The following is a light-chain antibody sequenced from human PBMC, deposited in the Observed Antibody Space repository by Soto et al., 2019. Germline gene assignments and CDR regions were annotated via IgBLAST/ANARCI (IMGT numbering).Light chain of an antibody. J-gene: IGKJ1*01. V-gene: IGKV3-15*01. Sequence: ETLMTQSPATLSVSPGARATLYCRASQTISSSLAWYQQKPGQAPRLLIFGASPRATGVPARFSGGGSGTLFTLTISSLQFEDFAVYYCQQYGSSGTFGQGTKVDIK. CDR1: QTISSS. CDR2: GAS. CDR3: QQYGSSGT.